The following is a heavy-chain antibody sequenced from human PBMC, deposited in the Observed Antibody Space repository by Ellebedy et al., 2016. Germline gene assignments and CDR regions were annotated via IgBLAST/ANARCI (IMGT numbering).Heavy chain of an antibody. CDR3: ARLDIVDDWFNP. V-gene: IGHV1-69*13. Sequence: SVKVSXXASGGTFSSYAISWVRQAPGQGLEWMGGIIPIFGTANYAQKFQGRVTITADESTSTAYMELSSLRSEDTAVYYCARLDIVDDWFNPWGQGTLVTVSS. J-gene: IGHJ5*02. CDR2: IIPIFGTA. CDR1: GGTFSSYA. D-gene: IGHD2-2*03.